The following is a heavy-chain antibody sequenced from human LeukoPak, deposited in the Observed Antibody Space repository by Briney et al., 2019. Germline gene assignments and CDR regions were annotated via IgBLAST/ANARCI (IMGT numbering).Heavy chain of an antibody. Sequence: GGSLRLSCAASGFTFTSYAMSWVRQAPGKGLEWVSSITGSGGSTYHADSVKGRFTISRDNSKNTLYLQMNSLRAEDTAVYYCARAEIYYYGMDVWGQGTTVTVSS. D-gene: IGHD5-24*01. CDR3: ARAEIYYYGMDV. CDR1: GFTFTSYA. CDR2: ITGSGGST. J-gene: IGHJ6*02. V-gene: IGHV3-23*01.